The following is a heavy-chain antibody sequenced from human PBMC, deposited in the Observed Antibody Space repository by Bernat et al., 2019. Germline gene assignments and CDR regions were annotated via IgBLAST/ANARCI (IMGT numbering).Heavy chain of an antibody. Sequence: GGGVVQPGRSLRLSCAASGFTFSSYAMHWVRQAPGKGLEWVAVISYDGSNKYYADSVKGRFTISRDNSKNTLYLQMNSLRAEDTAVYYCARGKDYDFWSGYYTPLSECDYWGQGTLVTVSS. CDR1: GFTFSSYA. V-gene: IGHV3-30-3*01. J-gene: IGHJ4*02. CDR3: ARGKDYDFWSGYYTPLSECDY. CDR2: ISYDGSNK. D-gene: IGHD3-3*01.